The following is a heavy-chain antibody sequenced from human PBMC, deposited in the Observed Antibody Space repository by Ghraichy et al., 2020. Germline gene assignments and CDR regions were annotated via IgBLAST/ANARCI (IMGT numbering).Heavy chain of an antibody. CDR1: GGSISSYY. CDR3: ARGPMVRGVYYYGMDV. J-gene: IGHJ6*02. CDR2: IYYSGST. D-gene: IGHD3-10*01. V-gene: IGHV4-59*01. Sequence: ESLNISCTVSGGSISSYYWSWIRQPPGKGLEWIGYIYYSGSTNYNPSLKSRVTISVDTSKNQFSLKLSSVTAADTAVYYCARGPMVRGVYYYGMDVWGQGTTVTVSS.